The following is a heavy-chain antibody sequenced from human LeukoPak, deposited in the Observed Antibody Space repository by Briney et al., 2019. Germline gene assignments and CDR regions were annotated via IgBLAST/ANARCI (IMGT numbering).Heavy chain of an antibody. CDR3: ASHPRAYNWNYGAFDY. J-gene: IGHJ4*02. CDR1: GFTFDDYA. D-gene: IGHD1-7*01. Sequence: GGSLRLSCAASGFTFDDYAMHWVRQAPGKGLEWVSGISWNSGSIGYADSVKGRFTISRDNAKNSLYLQMNSLRAEDTALYYCASHPRAYNWNYGAFDYWGQGTLVTVSS. V-gene: IGHV3-9*01. CDR2: ISWNSGSI.